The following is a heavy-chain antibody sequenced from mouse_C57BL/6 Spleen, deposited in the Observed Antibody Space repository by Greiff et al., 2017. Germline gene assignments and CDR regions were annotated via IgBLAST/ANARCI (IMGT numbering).Heavy chain of an antibody. V-gene: IGHV1-55*01. CDR1: GYTFTSYW. J-gene: IGHJ4*01. CDR3: ATVLLLSFYAMDD. Sequence: VQLQQPGAELVKPGASVKMSCKASGYTFTSYWITWVKQRPGQGLEWIGDIYPGSGSTNYNEKFKSKATLTVDTSSSTAYMQLSSLTSEDSAVYYCATVLLLSFYAMDDWGQGTSVTVSS. D-gene: IGHD2-10*01. CDR2: IYPGSGST.